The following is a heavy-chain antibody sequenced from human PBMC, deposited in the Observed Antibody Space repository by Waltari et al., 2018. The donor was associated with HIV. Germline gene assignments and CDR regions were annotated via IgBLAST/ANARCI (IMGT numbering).Heavy chain of an antibody. D-gene: IGHD6-6*01. V-gene: IGHV3-21*01. Sequence: EVQLVESGGGLVKPGGSLSLACAASGFPFSTYTMTGVRQAPGKGLEWVSSISSSSSYIYYADSVKGRFTISRDNAKNSLYLQMNSLRAEDTAVYYCAREEDSRSFDYWGQGTLVTVSS. CDR1: GFPFSTYT. J-gene: IGHJ4*02. CDR3: AREEDSRSFDY. CDR2: ISSSSSYI.